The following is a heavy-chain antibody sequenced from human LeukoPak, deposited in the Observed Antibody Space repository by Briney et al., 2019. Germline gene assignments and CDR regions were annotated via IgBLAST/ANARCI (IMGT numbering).Heavy chain of an antibody. D-gene: IGHD3-22*01. CDR1: GGSISSGSYY. Sequence: SETLSLTCTVSGGSISSGSYYWSWIRQPAGKGLEWIGRIYTSGSTNYNPSLKSRVTISVDTSKNQFSLKLSSVTAADTAVYYCARAFYYYGSSGFLLDYWGQGTLVTVSS. V-gene: IGHV4-61*02. CDR3: ARAFYYYGSSGFLLDY. J-gene: IGHJ4*02. CDR2: IYTSGST.